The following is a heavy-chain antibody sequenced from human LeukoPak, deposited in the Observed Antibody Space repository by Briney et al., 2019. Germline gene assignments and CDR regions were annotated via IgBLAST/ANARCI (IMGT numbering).Heavy chain of an antibody. Sequence: GGSLRLSCAASGFTFSIHWMSWVRQAPGKGLEWVANIKQDESKRYYVDSVKGRFTISRDNAKSSLYLQINSLRAEDTAVYYCAREASLYCSGNDCYWAFDRWGQGTLVTVSS. CDR3: AREASLYCSGNDCYWAFDR. V-gene: IGHV3-7*01. CDR1: GFTFSIHW. D-gene: IGHD2-21*02. CDR2: IKQDESKR. J-gene: IGHJ5*02.